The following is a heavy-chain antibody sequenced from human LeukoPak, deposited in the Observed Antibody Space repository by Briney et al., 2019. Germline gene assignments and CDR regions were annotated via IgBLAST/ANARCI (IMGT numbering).Heavy chain of an antibody. CDR2: ISAYKGDT. CDR3: ARAGGWARGDYKADAFDI. Sequence: ASVKVSCKASCYIFTNFGISWVRQAPGQGLEWMGWISAYKGDTNYAQILQGRVTMTTDTSTSTAYMELRSLRSDDTAVYYCARAGGWARGDYKADAFDIWGQGTMVTVSS. CDR1: CYIFTNFG. J-gene: IGHJ3*02. D-gene: IGHD6-19*01. V-gene: IGHV1-18*01.